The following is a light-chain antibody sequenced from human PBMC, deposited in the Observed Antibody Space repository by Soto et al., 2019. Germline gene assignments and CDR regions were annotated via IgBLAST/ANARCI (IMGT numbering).Light chain of an antibody. CDR2: GAS. V-gene: IGKV3-20*01. CDR1: QSVRSSY. CDR3: QQYGSSPLFT. Sequence: ESVLTQSPGTLSLSPGERATLSCRASQSVRSSYLAWYQQKPVQAPRLLIYGASSRATGIPDRFSGSGSGTDFNLTISRLEPEDFAVYYCQQYGSSPLFTVGPGTKVDIK. J-gene: IGKJ3*01.